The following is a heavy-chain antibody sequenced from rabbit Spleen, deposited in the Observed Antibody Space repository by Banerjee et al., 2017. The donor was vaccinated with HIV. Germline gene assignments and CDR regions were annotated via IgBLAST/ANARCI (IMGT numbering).Heavy chain of an antibody. J-gene: IGHJ4*01. CDR1: GFSFDSDYV. Sequence: QEQLKETGGGLVQPGGSLTLTCTASGFSFDSDYVMCWVRQAPGKGLEWIACINTYTGRPVYASWTKGPFTISKTASTTVTLRMTRLTAADTATYFCVRDEAGYAGYGPYYFNLWGPGTLVTVS. CDR2: INTYTGRP. CDR3: VRDEAGYAGYGPYYFNL. V-gene: IGHV1S45*01. D-gene: IGHD7-1*01.